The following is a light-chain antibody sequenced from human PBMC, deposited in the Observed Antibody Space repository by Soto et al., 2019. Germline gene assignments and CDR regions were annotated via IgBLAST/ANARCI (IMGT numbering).Light chain of an antibody. V-gene: IGLV2-14*01. CDR1: NSDVGGYNY. Sequence: QSVLTQPASVSGSPGQSTTFSCSGTNSDVGGYNYVSWYQQHPGKAPKLMIYDVSYRPSGISNRFSGSKSDNTASLTISGLQAEDEADYYCSSYTTSSLYVFGTGTKLTVL. CDR3: SSYTTSSLYV. J-gene: IGLJ1*01. CDR2: DVS.